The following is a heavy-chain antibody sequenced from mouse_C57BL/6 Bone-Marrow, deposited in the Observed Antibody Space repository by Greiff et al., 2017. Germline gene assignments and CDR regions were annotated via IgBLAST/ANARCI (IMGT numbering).Heavy chain of an antibody. D-gene: IGHD2-2*01. J-gene: IGHJ4*01. CDR2: INPGSGGT. CDR3: ARGYYGYDAYYAMDY. Sequence: VKLQESGAELVRPGPSVKVSCKASGYAFTNYLIEWVKQRPGQGLEWIGVINPGSGGTNYNEKFKGKATLTADKSSSTAYMQLSSLTSEDSAVYFCARGYYGYDAYYAMDYWGQGTSVTVSS. V-gene: IGHV1-54*01. CDR1: GYAFTNYL.